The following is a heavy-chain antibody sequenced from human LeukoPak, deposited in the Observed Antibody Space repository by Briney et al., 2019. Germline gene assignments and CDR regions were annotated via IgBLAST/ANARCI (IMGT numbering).Heavy chain of an antibody. V-gene: IGHV4-59*01. Sequence: SETLSLTCTVSGGSISSYYWSWIRQPPGKGLEWIGHIYYSGSTNYNPSLKSRVTISVDTFKNQFSLKLSSVTAADTAVYYCARARDSSGYQDYWGQGTLVTVSS. CDR1: GGSISSYY. CDR2: IYYSGST. J-gene: IGHJ4*02. CDR3: ARARDSSGYQDY. D-gene: IGHD3-22*01.